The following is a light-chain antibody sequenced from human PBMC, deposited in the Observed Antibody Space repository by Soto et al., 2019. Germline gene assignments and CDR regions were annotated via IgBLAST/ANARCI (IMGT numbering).Light chain of an antibody. CDR1: QGISSY. J-gene: IGKJ5*01. Sequence: DLQLTQSPSFLSASVGDRVTITCRASQGISSYLAWYQQKPGKAPKLLIYAASTLQSGVPSRFSGSGSGTEFTLRISSLQPEDFATYYCQQLNSYPLTFGQGTRLEIK. CDR3: QQLNSYPLT. CDR2: AAS. V-gene: IGKV1-9*01.